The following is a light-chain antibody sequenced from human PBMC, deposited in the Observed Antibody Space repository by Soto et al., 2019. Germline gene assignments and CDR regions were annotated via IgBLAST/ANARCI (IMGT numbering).Light chain of an antibody. CDR3: QTWGTGIVV. V-gene: IGLV4-69*01. CDR2: LNSDGSH. CDR1: SGHSSYA. J-gene: IGLJ7*01. Sequence: QPVLTQSPSASASLGASVKLTCTLSSGHSSYAIAWHQQQPEKGPRYLMKLNSDGSHNKGDGIPDRFSGSSSGAERYLTISSLQSEDEADYYCQTWGTGIVVFGGGTQLPSS.